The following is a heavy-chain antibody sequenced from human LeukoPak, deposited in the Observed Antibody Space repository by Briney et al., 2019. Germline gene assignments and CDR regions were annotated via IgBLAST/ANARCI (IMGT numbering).Heavy chain of an antibody. CDR2: ISAYNGNT. Sequence: ASVKVSCKASGYTFTSYGISWVRQAPGQGLEWMGWISAYNGNTNYAQKLQGRVTMTTDTSTSTAYMELRSLRSDDTAVYYCARDYYDSSGYANWYDPWGQGTLVTVSS. CDR3: ARDYYDSSGYANWYDP. D-gene: IGHD3-22*01. J-gene: IGHJ5*02. CDR1: GYTFTSYG. V-gene: IGHV1-18*01.